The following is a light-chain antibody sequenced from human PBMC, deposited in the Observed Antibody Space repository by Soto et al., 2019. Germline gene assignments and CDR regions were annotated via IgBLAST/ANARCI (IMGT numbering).Light chain of an antibody. Sequence: QSALTQRASVSGSPGQSITISCTGTSSDVGGYNYVSWYQQHPGKAPKLMIYDVSNRPSGVSNRFSGSKSGNTASLTISGLQAEDEADYYCSSYTSSSTDVVFGGGTQLTVL. CDR2: DVS. CDR3: SSYTSSSTDVV. CDR1: SSDVGGYNY. J-gene: IGLJ2*01. V-gene: IGLV2-14*01.